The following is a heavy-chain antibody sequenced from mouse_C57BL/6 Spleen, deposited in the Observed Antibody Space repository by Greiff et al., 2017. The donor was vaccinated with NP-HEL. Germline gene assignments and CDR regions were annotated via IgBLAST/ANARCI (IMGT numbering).Heavy chain of an antibody. CDR3: AREGVQEGFAY. Sequence: QVQLQQPGAELVKPGASVKLSCKASGYTFTSYWMHWVKQRPGQGLEWIGMIHPNSGSTNYNEKFKSKATLTVDKSSSTAYMQLSSLTSEDSAVYYCAREGVQEGFAYWGQGTLVTVSA. V-gene: IGHV1-64*01. D-gene: IGHD6-1*01. CDR2: IHPNSGST. J-gene: IGHJ3*01. CDR1: GYTFTSYW.